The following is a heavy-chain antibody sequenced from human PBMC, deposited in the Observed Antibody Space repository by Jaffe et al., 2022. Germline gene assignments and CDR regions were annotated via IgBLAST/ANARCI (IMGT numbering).Heavy chain of an antibody. CDR2: IIPILGIA. Sequence: QVQLVQSGAEVKKPGSSVKVSCKASGGTFSSYTISWVRQAPGQGLEWMGRIIPILGIANYAQKFQGRVTITADKSTSTAYMELSSLRSEDTAVYYCARAINYYDSSGYYHDAFDIWGQGTMVTVSS. CDR1: GGTFSSYT. D-gene: IGHD3-22*01. J-gene: IGHJ3*02. V-gene: IGHV1-69*02. CDR3: ARAINYYDSSGYYHDAFDI.